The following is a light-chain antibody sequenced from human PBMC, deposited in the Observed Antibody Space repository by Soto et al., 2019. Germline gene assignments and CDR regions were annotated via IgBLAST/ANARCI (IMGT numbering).Light chain of an antibody. V-gene: IGLV2-11*01. CDR3: CSYAGSYTHVM. Sequence: QSALTQPRSVSGSPGQSVTISCTGTSSDVGFYDYVSWYQEHPGKAPKLMIYDVSKRPSGVPDRFSGSKSGNTASLTISGLQAEDEADYYCCSYAGSYTHVMFGGGTKVTVL. J-gene: IGLJ3*02. CDR2: DVS. CDR1: SSDVGFYDY.